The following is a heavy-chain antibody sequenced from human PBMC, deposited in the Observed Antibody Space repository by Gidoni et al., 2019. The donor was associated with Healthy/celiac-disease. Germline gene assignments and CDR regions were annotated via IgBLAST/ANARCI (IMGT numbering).Heavy chain of an antibody. CDR2: ISAYNGNT. CDR3: ARAQACLYSSSCGNADY. Sequence: VQLVQSGAEVKKHGASVKVSCKASGYTFTSYGISWVRQAPGQGLEWMGWISAYNGNTNYSQKLQGRVTMTTDTSTSTAYMELSSLRSDDTAVYYCARAQACLYSSSCGNADYWGQGTLVTVSS. CDR1: GYTFTSYG. D-gene: IGHD6-13*01. V-gene: IGHV1-18*04. J-gene: IGHJ4*02.